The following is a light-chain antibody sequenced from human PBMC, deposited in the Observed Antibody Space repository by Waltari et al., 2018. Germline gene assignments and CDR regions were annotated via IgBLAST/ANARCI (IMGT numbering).Light chain of an antibody. J-gene: IGKJ4*01. CDR1: QGINSC. CDR3: QQANRFPLT. CDR2: DAS. Sequence: DIQMTQSPSSVSASVGDKVTITCRASQGINSCLAWYQQKPGKAPKLLIYDASSLQTGVPSRFSGSESGTDFTFTISSLQPEDFATYYCQQANRFPLTFGGGTKVELK. V-gene: IGKV1-12*01.